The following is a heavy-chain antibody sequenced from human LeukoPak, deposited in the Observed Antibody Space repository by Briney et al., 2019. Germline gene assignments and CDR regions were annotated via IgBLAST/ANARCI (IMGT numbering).Heavy chain of an antibody. J-gene: IGHJ4*02. CDR3: ARWKGELSSYDY. CDR1: GFTVSSNY. V-gene: IGHV3-66*02. D-gene: IGHD3-16*02. Sequence: GGSLGLSCAASGFTVSSNYMSWVRQAPGKGLEWVSVIYSGGSTYYADSVKGRFTISRGNSKNTLYLQMNSLRAEDTAVYYCARWKGELSSYDYWGQGTLVTVSS. CDR2: IYSGGST.